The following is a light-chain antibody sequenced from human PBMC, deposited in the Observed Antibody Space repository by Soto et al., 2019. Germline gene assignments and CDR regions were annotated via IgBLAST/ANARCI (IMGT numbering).Light chain of an antibody. J-gene: IGLJ2*01. Sequence: QTVVTQEPSLTVSPGGTVTLTCASSTGAVTSGYYPNWFQQKPGQAPRALTYSTSNKHSWTPARFSGSLLGGKAALTLSGVQPEDEAEYYCLIYYGGAQVFGGGPKLTVL. CDR2: STS. CDR3: LIYYGGAQV. CDR1: TGAVTSGYY. V-gene: IGLV7-43*01.